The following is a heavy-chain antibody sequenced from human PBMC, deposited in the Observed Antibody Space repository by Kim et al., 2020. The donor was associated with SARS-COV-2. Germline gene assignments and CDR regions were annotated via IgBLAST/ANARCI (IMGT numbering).Heavy chain of an antibody. CDR1: GFTFSSYA. CDR2: ISYDGSNK. J-gene: IGHJ4*02. Sequence: GGSLRLSCAASGFTFSSYAMHWVRQAPGKGLDWVALISYDGSNKYYADSVKGRFTISRDNSKNTLYLQMNSLRAEDTAVYYCARGMGIAAGGALWGQGSLATVSS. CDR3: ARGMGIAAGGAL. D-gene: IGHD6-13*01. V-gene: IGHV3-30-3*01.